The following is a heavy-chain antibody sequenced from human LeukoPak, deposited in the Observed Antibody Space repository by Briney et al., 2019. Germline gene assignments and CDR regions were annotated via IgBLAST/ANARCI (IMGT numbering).Heavy chain of an antibody. Sequence: SETLSLTCAVYGGSFSGYYWSWIRQPPGKGLEWIGEINHSGSTNYNPSLKSRVTISVDTSKNQFSLKLSSVTAADTAVYYCARAGDGYNFPDYWGQGTLVTVSS. J-gene: IGHJ4*02. D-gene: IGHD5-24*01. V-gene: IGHV4-34*01. CDR1: GGSFSGYY. CDR3: ARAGDGYNFPDY. CDR2: INHSGST.